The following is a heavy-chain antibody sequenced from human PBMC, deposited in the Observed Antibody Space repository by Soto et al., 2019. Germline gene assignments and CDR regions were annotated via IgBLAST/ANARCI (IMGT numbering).Heavy chain of an antibody. Sequence: SLSLTCSVSGAALNRGNYYWSWIRQVPGKGLEWIGHIYVTGAVDYNPSLRDRITISQDTSERQFSLNLRLVTAADTAVYYCARLRIATNNYKWFDPWGQGTLVTVSS. CDR3: ARLRIATNNYKWFDP. CDR1: GAALNRGNYY. J-gene: IGHJ5*02. CDR2: IYVTGAV. V-gene: IGHV4-31*03. D-gene: IGHD2-21*01.